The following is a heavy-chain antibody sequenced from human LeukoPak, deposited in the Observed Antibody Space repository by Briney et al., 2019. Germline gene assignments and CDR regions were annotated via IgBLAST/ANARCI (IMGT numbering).Heavy chain of an antibody. V-gene: IGHV1-69*04. D-gene: IGHD4-17*01. Sequence: SVKVSCKASGYTFTAYYMHWVRQAPGQGLEWMGRIIPILGIANYAQKFQGGVTITADKSTSTAYMELSSLRSEDTAVYYCARAAYLAYGDYSTNNWFDPWGQGTLVTVSS. CDR3: ARAAYLAYGDYSTNNWFDP. J-gene: IGHJ5*02. CDR1: GYTFTAYY. CDR2: IIPILGIA.